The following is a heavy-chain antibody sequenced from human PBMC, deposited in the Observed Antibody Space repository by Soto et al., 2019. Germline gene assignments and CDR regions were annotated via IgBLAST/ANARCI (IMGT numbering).Heavy chain of an antibody. V-gene: IGHV3-64D*06. D-gene: IGHD3-3*01. Sequence: PGGSLRLSCSASGFSFSSFAMHWVRQAPGKGLEYVSAIINNGGTTYYADSVNGRFTMSRDNSKNTLYLQMSSLREEDTAVYYCARGYDFWSGYYYPYGMDVWGQGTTVTVSS. CDR3: ARGYDFWSGYYYPYGMDV. CDR1: GFSFSSFA. J-gene: IGHJ6*02. CDR2: IINNGGTT.